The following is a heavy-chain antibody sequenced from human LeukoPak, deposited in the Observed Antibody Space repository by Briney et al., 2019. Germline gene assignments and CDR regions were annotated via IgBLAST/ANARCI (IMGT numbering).Heavy chain of an antibody. CDR3: AELGITMIGGV. CDR1: GFTVSSNY. Sequence: GGSLRLSCAASGFTVSSNYMSWVRQAPGKGLEWVSYISSFSGTIYYADSVKGRFTISRDNAKNSLYLQMNSLRAEDTAVYYCAELGITMIGGVWGKGTTVTISS. V-gene: IGHV3-48*01. D-gene: IGHD3-10*02. J-gene: IGHJ6*04. CDR2: ISSFSGTI.